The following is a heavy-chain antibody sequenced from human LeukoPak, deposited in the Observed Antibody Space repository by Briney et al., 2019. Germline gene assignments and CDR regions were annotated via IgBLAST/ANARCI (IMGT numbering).Heavy chain of an antibody. CDR3: ARDGYRSRGFQH. CDR2: IYSGGST. CDR1: GFTVSSNY. Sequence: PGGSLRLSCAASGFTVSSNYMSWVRQAPGQGLEWITVIYSGGSTYYADSVKGRFTISRDNSKNALYLRMNSLRAEDTAVYYCARDGYRSRGFQHWGQGTLVTVSS. D-gene: IGHD6-25*01. V-gene: IGHV3-66*01. J-gene: IGHJ1*01.